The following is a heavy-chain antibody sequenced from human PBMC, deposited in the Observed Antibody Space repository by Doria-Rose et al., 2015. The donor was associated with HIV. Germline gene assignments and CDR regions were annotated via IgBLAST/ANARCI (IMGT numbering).Heavy chain of an antibody. J-gene: IGHJ6*02. CDR1: GGSNSRYY. D-gene: IGHD3-10*01. V-gene: IGHV4-59*01. Sequence: QVQLRESGPGLVKPSETLSLTCTVSGGSNSRYYWSWIRQSPGKGLEWIGYVYYSGSTKYNSSLKSRVTISLDTSKSQFSLKLRSVTAADTAIYCCARSGDLYGSGLGYYFYGMDVWGQGTAVTVSS. CDR3: ARSGDLYGSGLGYYFYGMDV. CDR2: VYYSGST.